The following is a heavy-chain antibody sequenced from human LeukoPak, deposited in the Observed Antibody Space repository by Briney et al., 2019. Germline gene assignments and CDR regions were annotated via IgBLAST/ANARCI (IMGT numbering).Heavy chain of an antibody. CDR3: ARASIVVVPAAMLDY. V-gene: IGHV1-2*02. Sequence: GASVKVSCKASGYTFTGYYMHWVRQAPGQGLEWMGWINPNSGGTNYAQKFQGRVTMTRDTSISTAYMELSRLRSDDTAVYYCARASIVVVPAAMLDYWGQGTLVTVSS. D-gene: IGHD2-2*01. CDR1: GYTFTGYY. J-gene: IGHJ4*02. CDR2: INPNSGGT.